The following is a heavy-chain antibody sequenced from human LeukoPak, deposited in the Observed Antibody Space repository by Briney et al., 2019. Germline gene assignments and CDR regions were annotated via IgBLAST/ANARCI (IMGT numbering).Heavy chain of an antibody. Sequence: PGGSLRLSCAASGFSFSSYGMHWVRQAPGKGLEWVVVISYDGSKKYYADSVKGRFTISRDNSKNTLFLQMNSLRAEDTAVYYCAKVSPIAAAGPYFDYWGQGTLVTVSS. V-gene: IGHV3-30*18. J-gene: IGHJ4*02. CDR3: AKVSPIAAAGPYFDY. CDR1: GFSFSSYG. D-gene: IGHD6-13*01. CDR2: ISYDGSKK.